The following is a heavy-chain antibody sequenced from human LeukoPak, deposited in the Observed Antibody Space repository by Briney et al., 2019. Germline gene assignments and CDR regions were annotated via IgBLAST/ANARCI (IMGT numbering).Heavy chain of an antibody. CDR1: GGSISSCY. CDR3: ARLYSSSWYVQNWFDP. CDR2: IYTSGST. J-gene: IGHJ5*02. D-gene: IGHD6-13*01. Sequence: SETLSLTCTVSGGSISSCYWSWIRQPPGKGLEWIGYIYTSGSTNYNPSLKSRVTISVDTSKNQFSLKLSSVTAADTAVYYCARLYSSSWYVQNWFDPWGQGTLVTVSS. V-gene: IGHV4-4*09.